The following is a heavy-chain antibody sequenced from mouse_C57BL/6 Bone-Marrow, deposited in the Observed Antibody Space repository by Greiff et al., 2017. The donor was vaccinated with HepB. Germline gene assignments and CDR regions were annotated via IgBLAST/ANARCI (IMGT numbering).Heavy chain of an antibody. CDR1: GFTFNTYA. V-gene: IGHV10-3*01. CDR3: VRMAITTVVAKDWYFDV. J-gene: IGHJ1*03. D-gene: IGHD1-1*01. CDR2: IRSKSSNYAT. Sequence: EVQLVESGGGLVQPKGSLKLSCAASGFTFNTYAMHWVRQAPGKGLEWVARIRSKSSNYATYYADSVKDRFTISRDDSQSMLYLQMNNLKTEDTAMYYCVRMAITTVVAKDWYFDVWGTGTTVTVSS.